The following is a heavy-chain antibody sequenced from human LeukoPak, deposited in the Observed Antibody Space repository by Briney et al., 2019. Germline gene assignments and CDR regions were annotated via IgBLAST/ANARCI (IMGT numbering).Heavy chain of an antibody. Sequence: ASVKVSCKASGYTFTGYYMHWVRQAPGQGLEWMGRINPNSGGTNYAQKFQGRVTMTRDTSISTAYMELSRLRSDDTAVYYCARDLSSMTIVATTNAFDYWGQGTLVTVSS. CDR2: INPNSGGT. D-gene: IGHD5-12*01. CDR1: GYTFTGYY. J-gene: IGHJ4*02. V-gene: IGHV1-2*02. CDR3: ARDLSSMTIVATTNAFDY.